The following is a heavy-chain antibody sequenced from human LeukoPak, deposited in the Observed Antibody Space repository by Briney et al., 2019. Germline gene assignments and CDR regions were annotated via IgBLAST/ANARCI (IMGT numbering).Heavy chain of an antibody. CDR3: AKESGGGGQGFDY. CDR2: LDSDGSNA. CDR1: GFTFSSYW. J-gene: IGHJ4*02. V-gene: IGHV3-74*01. Sequence: GGSLRLSCAASGFTFSSYWMHGVRQTPGKGLVWVSRLDSDGSNARYADSVKGRFTISRDNAKTTLYLQMNSLRVEDTAVYYCAKESGGGGQGFDYWGQGTLVTVSS. D-gene: IGHD2-15*01.